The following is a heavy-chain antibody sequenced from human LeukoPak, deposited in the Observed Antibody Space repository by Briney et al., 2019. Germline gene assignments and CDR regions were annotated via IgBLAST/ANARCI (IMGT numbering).Heavy chain of an antibody. V-gene: IGHV4-4*07. J-gene: IGHJ5*02. D-gene: IGHD6-19*01. CDR1: GGSISSYY. Sequence: PSETLSPTCTVSGGSISSYYWSWIRQPAGKGLEWIGRIYTSGSTNYNPSLKSRVTMSVDTSKNQFSLKLSSVTAADTAVYYCARDLSLAVAGRNNWFDPWGQGTLVTVSS. CDR3: ARDLSLAVAGRNNWFDP. CDR2: IYTSGST.